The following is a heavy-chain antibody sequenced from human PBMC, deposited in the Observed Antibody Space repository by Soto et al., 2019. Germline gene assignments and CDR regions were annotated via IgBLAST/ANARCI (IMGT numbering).Heavy chain of an antibody. CDR2: IYPGDSDT. D-gene: IGHD3-9*01. J-gene: IGHJ6*03. CDR1: GYSFTSYW. V-gene: IGHV5-51*01. CDR3: ARRVLTGYPDYYYYMDV. Sequence: CKGSGYSFTSYWIGWVRQMPGKGLEWMGIIYPGDSDTRYSPSFQGQVTISADKSISTAYLQWSSLKASDTAMYYCARRVLTGYPDYYYYMDVWGKGTTVTVSS.